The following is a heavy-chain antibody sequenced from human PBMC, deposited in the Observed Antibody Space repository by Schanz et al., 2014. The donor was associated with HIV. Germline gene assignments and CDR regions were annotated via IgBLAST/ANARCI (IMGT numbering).Heavy chain of an antibody. Sequence: EVQLLESGGSLIQPGGSLTLSCAASGFTFANQAMSWVRQAPGKGLEWVSSISSSSTYIHYADSMKGRLTISRDNAKNSVDLQMNSLRVEDTAVYYCARDRDDYGDYAYWGQGTLVTVSS. CDR2: ISSSSTYI. CDR3: ARDRDDYGDYAY. CDR1: GFTFANQA. J-gene: IGHJ4*02. D-gene: IGHD4-17*01. V-gene: IGHV3-21*01.